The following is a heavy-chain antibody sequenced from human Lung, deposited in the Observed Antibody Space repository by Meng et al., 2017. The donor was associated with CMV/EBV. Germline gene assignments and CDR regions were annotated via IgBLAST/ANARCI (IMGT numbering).Heavy chain of an antibody. V-gene: IGHV3-74*01. J-gene: IGHJ4*02. CDR3: VRDGDHWNFDY. Sequence: LXCAASGFTFSRYWMHWVRQTPEKGLVWVSRIKTDGTYSNYADYVKGRFTISRDNARNTLYLQMNSLRGEDTAVYFCVRDGDHWNFDYWGQGTLVTVSS. CDR2: IKTDGTYS. CDR1: GFTFSRYW. D-gene: IGHD1-1*01.